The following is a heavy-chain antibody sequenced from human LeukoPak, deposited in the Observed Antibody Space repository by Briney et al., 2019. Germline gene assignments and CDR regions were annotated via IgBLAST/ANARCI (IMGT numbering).Heavy chain of an antibody. CDR2: IYYSGST. CDR1: GGSISSYY. CDR3: ARGESRYFDWLIQPYYYYYGMDV. D-gene: IGHD3-9*01. V-gene: IGHV4-59*01. J-gene: IGHJ6*02. Sequence: SKTLSLTCTVSGGSISSYYWSWIRQPPGKGLEWIGYIYYSGSTNYNPSLKSRVTISVDTSKNQFSLKLSSVTAADTAVYYCARGESRYFDWLIQPYYYYYGMDVWGQGTTVTVSS.